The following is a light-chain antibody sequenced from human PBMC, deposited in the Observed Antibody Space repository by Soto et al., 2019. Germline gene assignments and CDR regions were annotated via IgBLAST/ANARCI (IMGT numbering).Light chain of an antibody. V-gene: IGKV1-12*01. Sequence: IQMTQSPSSVSASVGDRVTITCRASQGISNWLAWYQQKPGKAPKLLIYAASSLQSGVPSRFSGSGSGTHFTLTFNSLQPEDFATYYCQQANSFPYTFGPGTKLEIK. CDR2: AAS. J-gene: IGKJ2*01. CDR1: QGISNW. CDR3: QQANSFPYT.